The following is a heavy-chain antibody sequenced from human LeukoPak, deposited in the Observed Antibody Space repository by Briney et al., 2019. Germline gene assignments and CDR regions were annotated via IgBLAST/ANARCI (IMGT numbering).Heavy chain of an antibody. V-gene: IGHV3-30*03. D-gene: IGHD3-22*01. Sequence: GGTLRLSCAASGFTFSSYGMSWVRQAPGKGLEWVAVISYDGSNKYYADSVKGRFTISRDNSKNTLYLQMNSLRAEDTAVYYCASGVYYYDSSGYENFDYWGQGTLVTVSS. J-gene: IGHJ4*02. CDR2: ISYDGSNK. CDR1: GFTFSSYG. CDR3: ASGVYYYDSSGYENFDY.